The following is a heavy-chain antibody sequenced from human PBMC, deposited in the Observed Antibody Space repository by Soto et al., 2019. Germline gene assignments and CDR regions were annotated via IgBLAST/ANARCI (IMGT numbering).Heavy chain of an antibody. J-gene: IGHJ4*02. V-gene: IGHV3-23*01. CDR3: AKTPVTNYVWGSYREGYYFDY. D-gene: IGHD3-16*02. Sequence: GGSLRLSCAASGFTFSSYAMSWVRQAPGKGLEWVSAISGSGGSTYYADSVKGRFTISRDNSKNTLYLQMNSLRAEDTAVYYCAKTPVTNYVWGSYREGYYFDYWGQGTLVTVSS. CDR2: ISGSGGST. CDR1: GFTFSSYA.